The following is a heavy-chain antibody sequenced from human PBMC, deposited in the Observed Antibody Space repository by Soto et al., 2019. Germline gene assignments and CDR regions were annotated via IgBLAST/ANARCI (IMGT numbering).Heavy chain of an antibody. Sequence: EVQRLDSGGGLVQPGGSLRLSCAASGFTFSSYAMSWVRQAPGKGLEWGAGISGSDGSTFYADSVKGRFTTSRDNSKNTLYLQMNSLRAEDTAVYYCAKALTTLTTGNWFHPSGQGTLVTVSS. CDR3: AKALTTLTTGNWFHP. D-gene: IGHD4-17*01. J-gene: IGHJ5*02. CDR2: ISGSDGST. CDR1: GFTFSSYA. V-gene: IGHV3-23*01.